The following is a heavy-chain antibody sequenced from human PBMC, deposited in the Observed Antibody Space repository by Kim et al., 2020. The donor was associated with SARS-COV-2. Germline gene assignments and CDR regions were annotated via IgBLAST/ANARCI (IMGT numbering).Heavy chain of an antibody. CDR3: ATPPHHYDSGGFYSYSIDV. CDR2: ISSTSDTV. V-gene: IGHV3-48*02. CDR1: GFMFSYCH. J-gene: IGHJ6*04. D-gene: IGHD3-22*01. Sequence: GGSLRLSCAASGFMFSYCHMNWVRQAPGKGLEWISHISSTSDTVYYADSVKGRFTISRDNAKNSLYLQMNSLRDEDTAVYYCATPPHHYDSGGFYSYSIDVWGKETTVTVSS.